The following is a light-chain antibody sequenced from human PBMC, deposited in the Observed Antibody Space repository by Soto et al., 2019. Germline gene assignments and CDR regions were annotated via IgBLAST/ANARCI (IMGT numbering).Light chain of an antibody. V-gene: IGLV2-14*01. CDR2: EVS. CDR1: SSDVGGYNY. CDR3: AAWDDSLNGPV. J-gene: IGLJ3*02. Sequence: QSALTQPASVSGSPGQSITISCTGTSSDVGGYNYVSWYQQHPGKAPKLMIYEVSNRPSGVSNRFSGSKSGNTASLTISGLQADDEADYYCAAWDDSLNGPVFGGGTKLTVL.